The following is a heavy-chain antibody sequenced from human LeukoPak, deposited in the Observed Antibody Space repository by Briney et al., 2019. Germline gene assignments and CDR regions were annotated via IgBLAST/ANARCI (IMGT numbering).Heavy chain of an antibody. CDR3: AKVTAGYSGYDLLDY. V-gene: IGHV3-23*01. Sequence: GGSLRLSCAASGFTFSSYAMSWVRQAPGKGLELVSAISGSGGSTYYADSVKGRFTISRDNSKNTLYLQMNSLRAEDTAVYYCAKVTAGYSGYDLLDYWGQGTLVTVSS. D-gene: IGHD5-12*01. CDR2: ISGSGGST. J-gene: IGHJ4*02. CDR1: GFTFSSYA.